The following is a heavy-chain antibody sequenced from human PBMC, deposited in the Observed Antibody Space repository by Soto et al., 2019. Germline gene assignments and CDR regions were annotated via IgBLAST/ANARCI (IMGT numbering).Heavy chain of an antibody. Sequence: QVTLKESGPVLVKPTETLTLTCTVSGFSLSNTRMGVSWIRQPPGKALEWLAHIFSNDKRSYNPSLRSRLTLSKDTSKRQVVLTMTNMDPADTATYYCARIVADYCSALDVWGQGTTVTVPS. CDR2: IFSNDKR. J-gene: IGHJ6*02. D-gene: IGHD2-21*01. CDR1: GFSLSNTRMG. V-gene: IGHV2-26*01. CDR3: ARIVADYCSALDV.